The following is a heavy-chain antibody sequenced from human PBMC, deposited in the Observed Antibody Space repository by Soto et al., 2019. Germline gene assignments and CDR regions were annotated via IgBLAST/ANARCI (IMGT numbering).Heavy chain of an antibody. CDR2: IRSKAYGGTT. Sequence: QSGGSLRLSCTASGFTFGDYAMSWVRQAPGKGLEWVGFIRSKAYGGTTEYAASVKGRFTISRDDSKSIAYLQMNSLKTEDTAVYYCTRDFTYYDFWSGYGYYGMDVWGQGTTVTVSS. J-gene: IGHJ6*02. CDR3: TRDFTYYDFWSGYGYYGMDV. V-gene: IGHV3-49*04. CDR1: GFTFGDYA. D-gene: IGHD3-3*01.